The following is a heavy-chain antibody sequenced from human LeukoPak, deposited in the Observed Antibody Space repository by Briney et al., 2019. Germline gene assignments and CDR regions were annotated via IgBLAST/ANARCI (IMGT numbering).Heavy chain of an antibody. CDR2: IYHSGST. D-gene: IGHD6-13*01. CDR3: ARAPLEQQLTYYYYMDV. CDR1: GGSISSSNW. V-gene: IGHV4-4*02. J-gene: IGHJ6*03. Sequence: PSETLSLTCAVSGGSISSSNWWSWVRQPPGKGLEWIGEIYHSGSTNYNPSLKSRVTISVDKSKNQFSLKLSSVTAADTAVYYCARAPLEQQLTYYYYMDVWGKGTTVTVSS.